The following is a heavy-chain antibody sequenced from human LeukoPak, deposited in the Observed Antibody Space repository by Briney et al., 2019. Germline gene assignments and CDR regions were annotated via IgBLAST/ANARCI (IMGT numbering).Heavy chain of an antibody. CDR2: ISSSSSTI. CDR3: ARGPSTYYYDSSDY. CDR1: GFTFSSYS. D-gene: IGHD3-22*01. J-gene: IGHJ4*02. V-gene: IGHV3-48*01. Sequence: GGSLRLSCAASGFTFSSYSMNWVRQAPGKGLEWVSYISSSSSTIYYADSVKGRFTISRDNAKNSLYLQMNSLRAEDTAVYYCARGPSTYYYDSSDYWGQGTLVTVSS.